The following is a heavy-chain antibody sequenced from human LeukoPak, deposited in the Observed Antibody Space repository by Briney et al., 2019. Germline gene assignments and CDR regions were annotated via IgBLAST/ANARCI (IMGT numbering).Heavy chain of an antibody. J-gene: IGHJ4*02. V-gene: IGHV3-23*01. D-gene: IGHD4-17*01. CDR1: GFTFSSYA. CDR3: ADYDDYNPGGFDY. Sequence: GGSLGLSCAASGFTFSSYAMSWVRQAPGKGLEWVSDISGSGGSTYYADSVKGRFTISRDKSKNTLYLQMNSLRAEDTAVYYCADYDDYNPGGFDYWGQGTLVTVSS. CDR2: ISGSGGST.